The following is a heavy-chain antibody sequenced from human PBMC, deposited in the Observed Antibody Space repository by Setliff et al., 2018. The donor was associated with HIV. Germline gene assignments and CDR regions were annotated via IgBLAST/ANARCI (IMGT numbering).Heavy chain of an antibody. D-gene: IGHD2-21*01. CDR3: ARGNRVWDY. J-gene: IGHJ4*02. Sequence: PSETLSLTCTVSGGSISSHYWSWIRQPAGKGLEWIGHIYPTGSTNYNPSLKSRVTISVDTSKNKFSLKLSSVTAADTAVYFCARGNRVWDYWGQGTLVTVSS. CDR1: GGSISSHY. V-gene: IGHV4-4*07. CDR2: IYPTGST.